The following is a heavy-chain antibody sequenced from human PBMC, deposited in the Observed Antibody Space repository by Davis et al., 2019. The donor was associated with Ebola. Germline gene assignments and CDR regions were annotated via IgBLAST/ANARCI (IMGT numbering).Heavy chain of an antibody. J-gene: IGHJ3*02. CDR3: ASSIVVVPAASDAFDI. V-gene: IGHV1-69*13. CDR1: GYTFTSYD. CDR2: IIPIFGTA. Sequence: SVKVSCKASGYTFTSYDINWVRQATGQGLEWMGGIIPIFGTANYAQKFQGRVTITADESTSTAYMELSSLRSEDTAMYYCASSIVVVPAASDAFDIWGQGTMVTVSS. D-gene: IGHD2-2*01.